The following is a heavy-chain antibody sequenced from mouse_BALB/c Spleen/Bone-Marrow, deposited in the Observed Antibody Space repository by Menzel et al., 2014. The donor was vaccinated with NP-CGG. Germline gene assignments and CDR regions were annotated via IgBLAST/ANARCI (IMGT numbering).Heavy chain of an antibody. Sequence: LEESGAELVRPGSSVKISCKASGYAFSSYWMNWVKQRPGQGLEWIGQIYPGDGDTNYSGKFKGKATLTADESSSSAYMQLSSLTSEDSAVYFCAFGNYDFDYRGQGPPLTASS. J-gene: IGHJ2*01. V-gene: IGHV1-80*01. CDR2: IYPGDGDT. CDR1: GYAFSSYW. D-gene: IGHD2-1*01. CDR3: AFGNYDFDY.